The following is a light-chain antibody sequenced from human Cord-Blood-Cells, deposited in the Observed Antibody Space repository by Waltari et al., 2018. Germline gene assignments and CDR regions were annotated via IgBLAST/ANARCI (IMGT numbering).Light chain of an antibody. Sequence: SYELTRPPSVSVSPGQTASITCSGDKLGDKYACWYQQKPGQSPVLVIYQDSKRPSGIPARFSGSNSGNTATLTISGTQAMDEADYYCQAWDSSVVFGGGTKLTVL. CDR2: QDS. CDR1: KLGDKY. CDR3: QAWDSSVV. J-gene: IGLJ2*01. V-gene: IGLV3-1*01.